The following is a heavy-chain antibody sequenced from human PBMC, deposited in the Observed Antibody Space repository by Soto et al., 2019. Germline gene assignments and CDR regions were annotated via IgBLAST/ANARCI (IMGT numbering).Heavy chain of an antibody. D-gene: IGHD3-10*01. CDR1: GFTVSTNY. CDR3: ARVGTGTTIWTPFDA. CDR2: IYSNDKT. Sequence: PGGSLRLSCAASGFTVSTNYMSWVRQAPGKGLEWVSIIYSNDKTYYADSVKGRFTISRDNSENSLYPQMNGLRVEDTAIYYCARVGTGTTIWTPFDAWGQGTLVTVSS. J-gene: IGHJ4*02. V-gene: IGHV3-66*01.